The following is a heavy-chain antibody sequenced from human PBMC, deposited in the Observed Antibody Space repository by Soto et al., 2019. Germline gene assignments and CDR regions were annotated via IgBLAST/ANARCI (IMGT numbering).Heavy chain of an antibody. V-gene: IGHV3-33*01. CDR1: GFTFSSYG. CDR3: ARDRVRGVIITSDAFDI. J-gene: IGHJ3*02. CDR2: IWYDGSNK. D-gene: IGHD3-10*01. Sequence: QVQLVESGGGVVQPGRSLRLSCAASGFTFSSYGMHWVRQAPGKGLEWVAVIWYDGSNKYYADSVKGRFTISRDNSKNXLYLQMNSLRAEDTAVYYCARDRVRGVIITSDAFDIWGQGTMVTASS.